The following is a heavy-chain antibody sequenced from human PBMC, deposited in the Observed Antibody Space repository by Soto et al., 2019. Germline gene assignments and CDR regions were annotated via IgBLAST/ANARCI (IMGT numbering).Heavy chain of an antibody. CDR1: GYTFTGHY. CDR3: AREVGKVGYSSSSCDY. V-gene: IGHV1-2*02. CDR2: INPDNGGT. D-gene: IGHD6-6*01. J-gene: IGHJ4*01. Sequence: QVQLVQSGAEVKKPGASVKVSCKASGYTFTGHYMYWVRQAPGQGLEWMGWINPDNGGTSYAQKFHVRVTMTTDTSINTAYMDRSRLRSDDTSLYYCAREVGKVGYSSSSCDYWGPGSLVTVST.